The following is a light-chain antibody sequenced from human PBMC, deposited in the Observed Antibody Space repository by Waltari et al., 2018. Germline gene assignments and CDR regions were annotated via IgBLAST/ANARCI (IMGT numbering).Light chain of an antibody. CDR2: DVT. V-gene: IGLV2-14*03. CDR3: SSYTSSSTPLV. J-gene: IGLJ2*01. CDR1: SSDVGAYNY. Sequence: QSALTQPASVSGSPGQSITISCTGTSSDVGAYNYVSWYQQHPGQAPKLMIYDVTRRPSGVSNRFSGSKSGNTASLTSSGLQAEDEADYYCSSYTSSSTPLVFGGGTKLTVL.